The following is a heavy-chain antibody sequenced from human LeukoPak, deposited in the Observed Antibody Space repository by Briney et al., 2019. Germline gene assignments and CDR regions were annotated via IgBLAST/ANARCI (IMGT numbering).Heavy chain of an antibody. CDR3: ARDRMVRGVIYYYYMDV. D-gene: IGHD3-10*01. CDR1: GGNKSRYQ. V-gene: IGHV4-4*07. J-gene: IGHJ6*03. Sequence: GGNKSRYQWSSIQQTNGKGLEWIGRIYTSGSTNYNPSLKSRVTMSVDTSKNQFSLKLSSVTAADTAVYYCARDRMVRGVIYYYYMDVWGKGTTVTISS. CDR2: IYTSGST.